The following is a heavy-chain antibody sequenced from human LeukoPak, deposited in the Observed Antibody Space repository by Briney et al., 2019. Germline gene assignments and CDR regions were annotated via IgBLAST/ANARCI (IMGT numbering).Heavy chain of an antibody. CDR1: GGSFSGYY. CDR2: INHSGST. Sequence: PSETLSLTCAVYGGSFSGYYWSWIRQPPGKGLEWIGEINHSGSTNYNPSLKSRVTISVDTSKNQFSLKLSSVTAADTAVYYCARGILYCSSTSCYREWFDPWGQGTLVTVSS. D-gene: IGHD2-2*02. J-gene: IGHJ5*02. CDR3: ARGILYCSSTSCYREWFDP. V-gene: IGHV4-34*01.